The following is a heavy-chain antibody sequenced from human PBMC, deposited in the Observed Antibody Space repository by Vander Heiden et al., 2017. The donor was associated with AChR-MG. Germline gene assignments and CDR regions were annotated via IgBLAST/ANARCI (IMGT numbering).Heavy chain of an antibody. CDR3: ARVYCSGGSCYSSFDY. CDR1: GSTCSSNS. V-gene: IGHV3-21*01. Sequence: EVQLVESGGGLVKPGGSLRLSCAASGSTCSSNSMNWVRQAPGKGLEWVSSISSSSSYIYYADSVKGRFTISRDNAKNSLYLQMNSLRAEDTAVYYCARVYCSGGSCYSSFDYWGQGTLVTVSS. J-gene: IGHJ4*02. CDR2: ISSSSSYI. D-gene: IGHD2-15*01.